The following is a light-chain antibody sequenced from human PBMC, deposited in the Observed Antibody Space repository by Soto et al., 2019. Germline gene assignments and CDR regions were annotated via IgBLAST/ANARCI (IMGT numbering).Light chain of an antibody. V-gene: IGKV3-11*01. Sequence: EVVLTQSPATLSLSPGERAALSCRASQSVSSYLAWYQQKPGQAPRLLIYDASNRATGIAARFSGSGSGTDFTLTISRLEPEDFAVYYCQHRSSWPITFGQGTRLEIK. CDR2: DAS. CDR1: QSVSSY. CDR3: QHRSSWPIT. J-gene: IGKJ5*01.